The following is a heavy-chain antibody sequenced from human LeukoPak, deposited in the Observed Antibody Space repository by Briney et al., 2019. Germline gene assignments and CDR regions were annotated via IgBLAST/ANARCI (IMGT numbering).Heavy chain of an antibody. J-gene: IGHJ4*02. V-gene: IGHV3-21*01. D-gene: IGHD2-15*01. CDR3: AREYCSGGSCYRIDS. CDR2: ISSSSIYI. Sequence: GGSLRLSCAASGFIFSSYSMTWVRQAPGKGLEWVACISSSSIYIYYADSVKGRLTISRDNAKNSLYLQMNSLRAEDTAVYYCAREYCSGGSCYRIDSWGQGNLVTVSS. CDR1: GFIFSSYS.